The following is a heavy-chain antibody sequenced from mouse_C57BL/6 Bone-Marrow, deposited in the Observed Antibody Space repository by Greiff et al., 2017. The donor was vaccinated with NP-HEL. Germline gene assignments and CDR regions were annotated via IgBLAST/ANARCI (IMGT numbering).Heavy chain of an antibody. CDR2: IDPSDSYT. CDR3: AREAQATPYAMDY. D-gene: IGHD3-2*02. J-gene: IGHJ4*01. V-gene: IGHV1-69*01. Sequence: QVQLQQPGAELVMPGASVKLSCKASGYTFTSYWMHWVKQRPGQSLEWIGEIDPSDSYTNYNQKFKGKSTLTVDKSSSTAYMQLSSLTSEDSAVYYCAREAQATPYAMDYWGQGTSVTVSS. CDR1: GYTFTSYW.